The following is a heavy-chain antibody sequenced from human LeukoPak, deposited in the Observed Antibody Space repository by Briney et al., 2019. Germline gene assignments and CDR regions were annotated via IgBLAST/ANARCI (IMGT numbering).Heavy chain of an antibody. CDR1: GFTFSTYW. V-gene: IGHV3-74*01. CDR3: ARDLMTTNWFDP. CDR2: INTDGSRT. J-gene: IGHJ5*02. Sequence: GGSLRLSCAASGFTFSTYWMHWVRQAPGKGLVWVSHINTDGSRTNYADSVKGRFIIFRDNAKNTVYLQMNSLRAEDTAVYYCARDLMTTNWFDPWGQGTLVTVSS. D-gene: IGHD4-11*01.